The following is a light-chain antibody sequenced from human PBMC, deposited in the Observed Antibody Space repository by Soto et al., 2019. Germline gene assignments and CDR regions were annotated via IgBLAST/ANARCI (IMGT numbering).Light chain of an antibody. CDR2: DAS. Sequence: EILLTQSPDTLSVSPGERATLSCRASQSISTTLAWYQQKSGQPPRLLIYDASTRDTGFPARFSGSGSGTEFTLTISSLQSEDFAVYYCQQYNNYPLTFGQGTKVDIK. J-gene: IGKJ1*01. CDR3: QQYNNYPLT. V-gene: IGKV3D-15*01. CDR1: QSISTT.